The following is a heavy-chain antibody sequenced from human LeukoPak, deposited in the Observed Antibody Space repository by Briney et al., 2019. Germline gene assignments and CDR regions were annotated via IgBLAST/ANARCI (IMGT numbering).Heavy chain of an antibody. Sequence: SQTLSLTCTVSGGSISSGGYYWSWIRQPPGKGLEWIGYIYHSGSTYYNPSLKSRVTISVDRSKNQFSLKLSSVTAADTAVYYCARCLVVPAARAFDIWGQGTMVTVSS. J-gene: IGHJ3*02. D-gene: IGHD2-2*01. CDR1: GGSISSGGYY. V-gene: IGHV4-30-2*01. CDR3: ARCLVVPAARAFDI. CDR2: IYHSGST.